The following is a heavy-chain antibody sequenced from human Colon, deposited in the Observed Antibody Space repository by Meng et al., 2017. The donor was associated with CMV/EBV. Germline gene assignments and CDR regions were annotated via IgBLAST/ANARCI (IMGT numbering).Heavy chain of an antibody. CDR1: GYSFNTYD. CDR2: MNPNGGTV. Sequence: ASVKVSCKASGYSFNTYDITWVRQARGQGLEWMGWMNPNGGTVRYARKFQGRVTMTRDTSINTSYMELSSLNSEDTAVYYCARSQAREVVDSSGPYYSRPIDNWGQGTLVTVSS. V-gene: IGHV1-8*01. J-gene: IGHJ4*02. CDR3: ARSQAREVVDSSGPYYSRPIDN. D-gene: IGHD3-22*01.